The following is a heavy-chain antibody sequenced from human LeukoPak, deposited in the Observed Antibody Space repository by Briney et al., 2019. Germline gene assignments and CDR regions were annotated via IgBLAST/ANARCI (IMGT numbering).Heavy chain of an antibody. Sequence: GRSLRLSCAASGFTFDDYAMHWVRQAPGKGLEWVSGISWNSGSIGYADSVKGRFTISRDNAKNSLYLQMNSLRAEDTALYYCAGGYDSSGYLVDGAFDIWGQGTMVTAS. CDR3: AGGYDSSGYLVDGAFDI. V-gene: IGHV3-9*01. J-gene: IGHJ3*02. CDR1: GFTFDDYA. CDR2: ISWNSGSI. D-gene: IGHD3-22*01.